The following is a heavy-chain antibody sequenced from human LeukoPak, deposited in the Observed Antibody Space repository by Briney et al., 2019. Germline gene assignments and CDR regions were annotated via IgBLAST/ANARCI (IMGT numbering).Heavy chain of an antibody. CDR3: ARHDGRSYWGSPFDL. CDR1: GGSISSYY. V-gene: IGHV4-59*08. D-gene: IGHD1-26*01. CDR2: IYYSGST. Sequence: SETLSLTCTVSGGSISSYYWSWIRQPPGKGLEWIGYIYYSGSTNYNPSLESRVTISVDTSKNQFSLKLSSVTAADTAVYYCARHDGRSYWGSPFDLWGQGTLVTVSS. J-gene: IGHJ5*02.